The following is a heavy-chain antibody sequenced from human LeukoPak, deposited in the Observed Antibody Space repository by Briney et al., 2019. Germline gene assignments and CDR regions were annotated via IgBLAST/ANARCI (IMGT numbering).Heavy chain of an antibody. CDR1: GFTFSDYY. J-gene: IGHJ3*02. V-gene: IGHV3-11*04. CDR3: ARDYRLSIFGQVGSKNAFDI. Sequence: GGSLRLSCAASGFTFSDYYMSWIRQAPGKGLEWVSYIGGSGATIYYADSVKGRFTISRDNAKNSLYLQMSSLRAEDTATYYCARDYRLSIFGQVGSKNAFDIWGQGTMVTVSS. CDR2: IGGSGATI. D-gene: IGHD3/OR15-3a*01.